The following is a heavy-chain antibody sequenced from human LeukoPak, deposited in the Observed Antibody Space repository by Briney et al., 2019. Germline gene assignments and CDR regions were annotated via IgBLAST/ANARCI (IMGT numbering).Heavy chain of an antibody. CDR2: ISYSGTT. Sequence: SETLSLTCAVYGGSFSGYYWSWIRQPPGKGLEWIGSISYSGTTYYNPSLKSRVTISVDTSKNQFSLKLNSVTAADTAVYYCAANSADYNTLGSSYKVWGQGTLVTVSS. CDR1: GGSFSGYY. D-gene: IGHD3-10*01. J-gene: IGHJ4*02. V-gene: IGHV4-34*01. CDR3: AANSADYNTLGSSYKV.